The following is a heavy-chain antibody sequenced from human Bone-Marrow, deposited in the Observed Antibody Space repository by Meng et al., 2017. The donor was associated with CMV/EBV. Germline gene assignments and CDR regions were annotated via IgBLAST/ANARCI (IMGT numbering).Heavy chain of an antibody. V-gene: IGHV1-2*02. Sequence: ASVKVSCKASGYTFTGYYMHWVRQAPGQGLGWMGWINPNSGGTNYAQKFQGRVTMTRDTSISTAYMELSRLRSDDTAVYYCARDRFVTIFGRWFDPWGQGTLVTVS. CDR3: ARDRFVTIFGRWFDP. CDR2: INPNSGGT. D-gene: IGHD3-3*01. J-gene: IGHJ5*02. CDR1: GYTFTGYY.